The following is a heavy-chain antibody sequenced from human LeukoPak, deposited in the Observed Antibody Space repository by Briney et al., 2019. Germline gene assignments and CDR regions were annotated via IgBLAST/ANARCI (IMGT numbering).Heavy chain of an antibody. V-gene: IGHV4-39*01. CDR2: IYSNGSP. J-gene: IGHJ4*02. CDR1: GGSIISNTYN. Sequence: PSETLSLTCTVSGGSIISNTYNWGWIRQPPGKGLEWLGTIYSNGSPFYNRSLKSRVTISVDTSKNQFSLKVRSVTAEDTAVYYCARQVGNSLTCFDYWGQGALVTVSS. D-gene: IGHD3-9*01. CDR3: ARQVGNSLTCFDY.